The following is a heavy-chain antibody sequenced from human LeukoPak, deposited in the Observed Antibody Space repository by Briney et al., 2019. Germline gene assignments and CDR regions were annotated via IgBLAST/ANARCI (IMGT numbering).Heavy chain of an antibody. V-gene: IGHV1-69*05. D-gene: IGHD2-2*01. CDR1: GGTFSSYA. J-gene: IGHJ4*02. CDR2: IIPIFGTA. Sequence: GASVKVSRKASGGTFSSYAISWVRQAPGQGLEWMGGIIPIFGTANYAQKFQGRVTITTDESTSTAYMELSSLRSEDTAVYYCARPRYCSSTSCALYYFDYWGQGTLVTVSS. CDR3: ARPRYCSSTSCALYYFDY.